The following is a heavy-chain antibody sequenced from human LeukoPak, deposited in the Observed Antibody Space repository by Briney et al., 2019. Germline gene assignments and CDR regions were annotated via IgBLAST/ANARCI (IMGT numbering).Heavy chain of an antibody. D-gene: IGHD5-24*01. CDR2: INPSDGST. V-gene: IGHV1-46*01. Sequence: GSVKVSCKASGYTFTSYYIHLVRQAPGQGFEWMAIINPSDGSTTNSQKFQGKVTMTRDTSTSTVYMELSGLRSEDTALYYCARVRDGYNDAYDIWGQGTMVTVSS. CDR1: GYTFTSYY. CDR3: ARVRDGYNDAYDI. J-gene: IGHJ3*02.